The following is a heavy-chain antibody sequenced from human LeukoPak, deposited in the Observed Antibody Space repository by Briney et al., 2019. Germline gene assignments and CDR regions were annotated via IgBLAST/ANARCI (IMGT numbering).Heavy chain of an antibody. CDR1: GGSISSYY. V-gene: IGHV4-59*08. Sequence: SSETLSLTCTVSGGSISSYYWSWIRQPPGKGLEWIGYIYYSGSTNYNPSLKSRVTISVDTSKNQFSLKLSSVTAADTAVYYCAGLAHPYFDYWGQGTLVTVSS. J-gene: IGHJ4*02. CDR2: IYYSGST. CDR3: AGLAHPYFDY.